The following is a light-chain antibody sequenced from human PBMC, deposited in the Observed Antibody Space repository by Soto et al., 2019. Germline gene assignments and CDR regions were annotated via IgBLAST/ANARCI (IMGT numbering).Light chain of an antibody. CDR2: EVS. CDR1: SSYVGGYNY. Sequence: QSLLTHPASVSRSPGQSITISFTGTSSYVGGYNYFAWYQQHPVKVPRLMIYEVSNRPSGVSNRFSGSKSGSTASLTISGLQAEDEADYYCISYTSSSTSYVFGTGTKVTVL. V-gene: IGLV2-14*01. CDR3: ISYTSSSTSYV. J-gene: IGLJ1*01.